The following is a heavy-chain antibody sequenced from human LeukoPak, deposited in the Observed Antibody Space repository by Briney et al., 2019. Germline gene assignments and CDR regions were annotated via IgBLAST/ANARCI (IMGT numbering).Heavy chain of an antibody. CDR3: AKDVVGQQWLENY. D-gene: IGHD6-19*01. CDR1: GFTFSSYW. CDR2: ISSDGSST. J-gene: IGHJ4*02. V-gene: IGHV3-74*01. Sequence: GGSLRLSCAASGFTFSSYWMHWVRQVPGKGLVWVSRISSDGSSTSHADSAKGRFTISRDNAKNTLYLEMNSLRAEDTAVYYCAKDVVGQQWLENYWGQGTLVTVSS.